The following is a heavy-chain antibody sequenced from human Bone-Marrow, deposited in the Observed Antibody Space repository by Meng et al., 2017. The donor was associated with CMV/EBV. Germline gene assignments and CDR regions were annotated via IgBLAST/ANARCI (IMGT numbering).Heavy chain of an antibody. Sequence: ASVKVSCKASGYTFTGYYMHWVRQAPGQGLEWVGRINPSSGGTNYAQRFQGRVTMTRDRSISTAYLELSRLRSDDTAVYYCANQRLLYIGTSEGEYSYYALDVWGQGTTVTVSS. CDR1: GYTFTGYY. CDR3: ANQRLLYIGTSEGEYSYYALDV. CDR2: INPSSGGT. D-gene: IGHD1/OR15-1a*01. J-gene: IGHJ6*02. V-gene: IGHV1-2*06.